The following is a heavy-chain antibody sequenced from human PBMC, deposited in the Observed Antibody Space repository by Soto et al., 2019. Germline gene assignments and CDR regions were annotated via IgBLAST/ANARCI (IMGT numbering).Heavy chain of an antibody. Sequence: PSDTLSLTCTVSGGSISSGGYYWSWIRQHPGKGLEWIGYIFYSGSTYYNPSLKSRVTISVDTSKNQFSLKLSSVTAADTAVYYCARGQNSSRDYWGQGTLVTVSS. CDR3: ARGQNSSRDY. D-gene: IGHD2-15*01. CDR2: IFYSGST. V-gene: IGHV4-31*03. J-gene: IGHJ4*02. CDR1: GGSISSGGYY.